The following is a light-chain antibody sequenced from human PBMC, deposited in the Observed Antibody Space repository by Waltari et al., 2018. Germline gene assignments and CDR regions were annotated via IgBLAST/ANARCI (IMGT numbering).Light chain of an antibody. CDR2: GAS. J-gene: IGKJ1*01. V-gene: IGKV3-20*01. CDR3: QQYGSSPRT. Sequence: EIVLTQSPGTLSLSPGERATLSCRASQSVSSSYLAWYQQKSGQAPRLLIYGASSRATGIRDRFSGSGSGTDFSLSISRLEPEDFAVYYCQQYGSSPRTFGQGTKVEIK. CDR1: QSVSSSY.